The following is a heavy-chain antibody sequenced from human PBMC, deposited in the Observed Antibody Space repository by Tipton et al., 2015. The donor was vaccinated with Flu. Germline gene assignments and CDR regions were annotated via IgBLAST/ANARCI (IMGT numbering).Heavy chain of an antibody. CDR3: GRSYYYGSGSYYNRAFDY. Sequence: TLSLTCTVSGGSISSYYWSWIRQPPGKGLEWIGYIYYSGSTNYNPSLKSRVTISVDTSKNQFSLKLTSVTAADTAVYYCGRSYYYGSGSYYNRAFDYRGQGTLVTVSS. D-gene: IGHD3-10*01. CDR1: GGSISSYY. J-gene: IGHJ4*02. V-gene: IGHV4-59*12. CDR2: IYYSGST.